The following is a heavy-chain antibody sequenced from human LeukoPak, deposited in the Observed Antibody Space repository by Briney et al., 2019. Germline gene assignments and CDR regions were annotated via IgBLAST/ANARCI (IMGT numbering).Heavy chain of an antibody. CDR1: GFTFSSYS. V-gene: IGHV3-21*01. J-gene: IGHJ3*02. Sequence: GGSLRLSCAASGFTFSSYSMNWVRQAPGKGLEWVSSISSSSSYIYYADSVKGRFTISRDNAKNSLYLQMNSLRAEDTAVYYCARVGIAAAGTRVAFDIWGQGTMVTVSS. CDR2: ISSSSSYI. CDR3: ARVGIAAAGTRVAFDI. D-gene: IGHD6-13*01.